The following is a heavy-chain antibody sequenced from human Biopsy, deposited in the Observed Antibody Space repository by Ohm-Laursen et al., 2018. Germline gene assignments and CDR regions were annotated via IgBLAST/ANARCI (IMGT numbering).Heavy chain of an antibody. D-gene: IGHD5-12*01. CDR2: IYHTGST. CDR3: ARADMVTTIVDY. V-gene: IGHV4-31*03. CDR1: GDSISSGGNY. Sequence: TLSLTCTVSGDSISSGGNYWSWIRQFPGKGLEWIAYIYHTGSTYYNPSLKSRLSIVIDTSKNQFSVSLRSVTAADTAVYYCARADMVTTIVDYWGQGTLVTVSS. J-gene: IGHJ4*02.